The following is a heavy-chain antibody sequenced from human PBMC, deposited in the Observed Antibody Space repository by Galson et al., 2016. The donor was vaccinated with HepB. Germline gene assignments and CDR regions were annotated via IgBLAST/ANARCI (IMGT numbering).Heavy chain of an antibody. D-gene: IGHD3-9*01. Sequence: SVKVSCKASGGTLSSYAISWVRQAPGQGLEWMGGIIPILGTPNYAQKFHGRVTITADESTSTAYMELSSLRSEDTAVYYCASGPVGRHFDWLKMKYYYYGMDVWGQGTTVTVSS. J-gene: IGHJ6*02. V-gene: IGHV1-69*13. CDR1: GGTLSSYA. CDR2: IIPILGTP. CDR3: ASGPVGRHFDWLKMKYYYYGMDV.